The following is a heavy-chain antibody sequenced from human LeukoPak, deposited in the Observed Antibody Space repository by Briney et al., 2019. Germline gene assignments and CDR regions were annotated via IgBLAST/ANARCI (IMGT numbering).Heavy chain of an antibody. D-gene: IGHD3-22*01. CDR1: GYTFIGYY. Sequence: ASVKVSCKVSGYTFIGYYIHWVRQAPGQGLEWMGWINPNTGGTKSPQKFQGRITVTRATSISTAYMELSSLRSDDTAVYYCARDYYDNTGYYPRAEYFQHWGQGTLVTVSS. V-gene: IGHV1-2*02. CDR3: ARDYYDNTGYYPRAEYFQH. CDR2: INPNTGGT. J-gene: IGHJ1*01.